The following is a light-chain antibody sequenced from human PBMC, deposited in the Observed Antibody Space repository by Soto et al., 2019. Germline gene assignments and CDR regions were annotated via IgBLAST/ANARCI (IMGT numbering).Light chain of an antibody. CDR3: SSFAGSNNRYV. CDR1: SSDVGGYNF. J-gene: IGLJ1*01. Sequence: QSALTQPPSASGSPGQSVNISCTGTSSDVGGYNFVSWYQQHPGYAPKLMIYEVNKRPSGVPDRFSGSKSGNTASPTVSGFQAEDEADYYCSSFAGSNNRYVFGTGTKVTVL. V-gene: IGLV2-8*01. CDR2: EVN.